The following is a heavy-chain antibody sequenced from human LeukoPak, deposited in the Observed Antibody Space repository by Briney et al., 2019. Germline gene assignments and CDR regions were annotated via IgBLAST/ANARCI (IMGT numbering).Heavy chain of an antibody. D-gene: IGHD3-22*01. CDR2: IFPGDSDT. CDR1: GYSFTSYW. V-gene: IGHV5-51*01. CDR3: ARRLTYDSRAYYCLDY. J-gene: IGHJ4*02. Sequence: KGGESLRISCKGSGYSFTSYWIGWVRQKPGKGLEWMGIIFPGDSDTRYSPSFQGQVTISADKSISTAYLQWSSLKASDTAMYYCARRLTYDSRAYYCLDYWGQGTLVTVSS.